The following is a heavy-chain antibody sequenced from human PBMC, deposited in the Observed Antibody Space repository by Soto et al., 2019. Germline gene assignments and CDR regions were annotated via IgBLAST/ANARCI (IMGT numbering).Heavy chain of an antibody. CDR1: GDTFTSYY. D-gene: IGHD3-10*01. J-gene: IGHJ4*02. CDR3: GGVICRWGGCHGIDY. CDR2: INPSGDT. Sequence: QVQLVQSGAEVKKPGASVKISCKASGDTFTSYYMHWVRQAPGQGLEWMGIINPSGDTSYAQKFQGRGTMTREKSTNTGVMEAGRLRSWGKGVYYCGGVICRWGGCHGIDYLGQGTLVTVSS. V-gene: IGHV1-46*01.